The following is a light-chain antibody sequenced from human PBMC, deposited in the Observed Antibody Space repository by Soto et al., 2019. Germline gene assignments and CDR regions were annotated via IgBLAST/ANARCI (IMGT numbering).Light chain of an antibody. V-gene: IGKV3-11*01. CDR3: QQRSNWTPIT. J-gene: IGKJ5*01. CDR1: QSVSSY. CDR2: DAS. Sequence: EIVLTHSPATLSLSPGERATLSCSASQSVSSYLAWCQQKPGQAPRLLIYDASNRATGIPARFSGSGSGTDFTLTISSLEPEDFAVYYCQQRSNWTPITFGQGTLLENK.